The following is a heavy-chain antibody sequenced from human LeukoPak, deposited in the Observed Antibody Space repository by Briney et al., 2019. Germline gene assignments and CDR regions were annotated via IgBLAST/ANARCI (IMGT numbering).Heavy chain of an antibody. V-gene: IGHV1-46*01. CDR3: ARDSGLVVGASRGVAFDI. D-gene: IGHD1-26*01. CDR2: INPSGGST. Sequence: ASVKVSCKASGYTFTSYYMHWVRQAPGQGLEWMGIINPSGGSTSYAQKFQGRVTMTRDTSTSTVYMELSSLRSEDTAVYYCARDSGLVVGASRGVAFDIWGQGTMVTVSS. J-gene: IGHJ3*02. CDR1: GYTFTSYY.